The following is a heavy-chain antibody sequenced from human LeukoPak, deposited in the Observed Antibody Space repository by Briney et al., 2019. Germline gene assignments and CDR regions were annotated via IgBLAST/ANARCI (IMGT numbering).Heavy chain of an antibody. D-gene: IGHD1-26*01. V-gene: IGHV4-59*12. CDR2: IYYSGST. J-gene: IGHJ4*02. Sequence: SETLSLTCTVSGGSISSYYWSWIRQPPGKGLEWIGYIYYSGSTNYNPSLKSRVTISVDTSKNQFSLKLSSVTAADTAVYYCARDQILGGSYSFDYWGQGTLVTVSS. CDR1: GGSISSYY. CDR3: ARDQILGGSYSFDY.